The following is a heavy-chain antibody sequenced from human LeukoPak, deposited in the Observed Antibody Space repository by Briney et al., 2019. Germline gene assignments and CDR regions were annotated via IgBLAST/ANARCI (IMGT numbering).Heavy chain of an antibody. CDR1: GFTSSSYA. V-gene: IGHV3-23*01. CDR3: ATSRVWPGFFDY. CDR2: ISGSGGST. J-gene: IGHJ4*02. D-gene: IGHD3-16*01. Sequence: PGGSLRLSCAASGFTSSSYAMSWVRQAPGKGLEWVSTISGSGGSTYYADSVKGRFTVSRDNSKDTLYLQMSSLRVEDTAVYYCATSRVWPGFFDYWGQGTLVTVSS.